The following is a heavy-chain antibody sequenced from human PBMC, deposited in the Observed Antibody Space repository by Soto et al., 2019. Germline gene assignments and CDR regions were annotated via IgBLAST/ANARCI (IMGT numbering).Heavy chain of an antibody. J-gene: IGHJ4*02. CDR3: ARGSFAHYFDH. CDR1: GFTFEYYG. CDR2: INWNGGNT. Sequence: TGGSQILSCEASGFTFEYYGMSWVRQAPGKGLEWVSAINWNGGNTDYADSVKGRFTISRDNVKRSLYLQMNSLRVDDTAFYYCARGSFAHYFDHWGQGALVTVSS. V-gene: IGHV3-20*04.